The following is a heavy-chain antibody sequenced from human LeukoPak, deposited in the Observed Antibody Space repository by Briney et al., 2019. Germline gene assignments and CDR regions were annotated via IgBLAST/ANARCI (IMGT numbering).Heavy chain of an antibody. CDR2: ISSSSSTI. Sequence: GGSLRLSCAASGFTFSSYSMNWVRQAPGKGLEWVSYISSSSSTIYYADSVKGRFTISRDNAKNSLYLQMNSLRAEDTAVYYCARGDPNVDTAMVCDYWGQGTLVTVSS. J-gene: IGHJ4*02. CDR3: ARGDPNVDTAMVCDY. CDR1: GFTFSSYS. V-gene: IGHV3-48*01. D-gene: IGHD5-18*01.